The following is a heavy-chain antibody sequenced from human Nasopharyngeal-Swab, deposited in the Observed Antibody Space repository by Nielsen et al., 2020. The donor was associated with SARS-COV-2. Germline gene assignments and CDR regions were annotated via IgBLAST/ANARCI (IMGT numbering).Heavy chain of an antibody. D-gene: IGHD6-13*01. Sequence: GESLKISCAASGFTFSTYAVSWVRQAPGKGLEWVSVFSGSGGSTYYADSVKGRFTISRDNSKNTLFLQMNSLRAEDTAVYYCARDKRSSWYRVSLDYWGQGSLVTVSS. CDR1: GFTFSTYA. CDR3: ARDKRSSWYRVSLDY. J-gene: IGHJ4*02. V-gene: IGHV3-23*01. CDR2: FSGSGGST.